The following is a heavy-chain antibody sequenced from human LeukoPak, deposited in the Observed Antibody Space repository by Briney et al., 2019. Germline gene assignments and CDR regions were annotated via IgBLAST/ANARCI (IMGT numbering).Heavy chain of an antibody. D-gene: IGHD3-3*01. CDR1: GGSISSSSYY. CDR3: ARLPHDFWSGYYH. Sequence: PSETLSLTCTVSGGSISSSSYYWGWIRQPPGKGLEWIGSIYYSGSTYYNPSLKSRVTISVDTSKNQFSLKLSSVTAADTAVYYCARLPHDFWSGYYHWGQGTLVTVSS. V-gene: IGHV4-39*01. CDR2: IYYSGST. J-gene: IGHJ4*02.